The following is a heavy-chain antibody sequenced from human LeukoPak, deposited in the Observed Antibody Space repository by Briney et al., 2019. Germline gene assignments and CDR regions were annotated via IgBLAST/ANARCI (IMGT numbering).Heavy chain of an antibody. V-gene: IGHV4-59*01. D-gene: IGHD6-13*01. CDR2: IHYSGST. Sequence: PSETLSLTCTDSGGSTSSYYWSWIRQPPGKELEWIGYIHYSGSTNYNPSLKSRVTMSVDTSKNQFSLKLTSVTAADTAVYYCARGGSSSSWPFYYWGQGTLVTVSS. CDR1: GGSTSSYY. J-gene: IGHJ4*02. CDR3: ARGGSSSSWPFYY.